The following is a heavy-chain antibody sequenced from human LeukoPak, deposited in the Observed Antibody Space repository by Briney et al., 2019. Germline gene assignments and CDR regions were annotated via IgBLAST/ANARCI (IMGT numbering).Heavy chain of an antibody. D-gene: IGHD6-13*01. CDR1: GYTFTSCD. J-gene: IGHJ6*03. CDR2: TNPNSGNT. Sequence: ASVKVSCKASGYTFTSCDINWVRQATGQGLEWMGWTNPNSGNTGYAQKFQGRVTMTRNTSISTAYMELSSLRSEDTAVYYCARERAAAGYYYYYYMDVWGKGTTVTVSS. V-gene: IGHV1-8*01. CDR3: ARERAAAGYYYYYYMDV.